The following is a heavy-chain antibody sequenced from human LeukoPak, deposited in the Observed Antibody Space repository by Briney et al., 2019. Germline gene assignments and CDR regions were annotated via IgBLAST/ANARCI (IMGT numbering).Heavy chain of an antibody. J-gene: IGHJ4*02. CDR1: GGSISSSSYY. D-gene: IGHD3-10*01. Sequence: SETLSLTCTVSGGSISSSSYYWGWIRQPPGKGLEWIGSIYYSGSTNYNPSLKSRVTISVDTSKNQSSLKLSSVTAADTAVYYCARSQFDRFGELLSDYWGQGTLVTVSS. CDR3: ARSQFDRFGELLSDY. CDR2: IYYSGST. V-gene: IGHV4-39*07.